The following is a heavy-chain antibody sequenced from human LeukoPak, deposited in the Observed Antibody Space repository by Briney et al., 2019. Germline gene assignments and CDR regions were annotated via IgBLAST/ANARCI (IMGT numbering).Heavy chain of an antibody. V-gene: IGHV1-69*04. Sequence: ASVKVSCKASGGTFSSYAISWVRQAPGQGLEWMGRIIPILGIANYAQKFQGRVTITADKSTSTAYMELSSLRSEDTAVYCCARVTFSNYYGSGSYAWSAWGQGTLVTVSS. J-gene: IGHJ5*02. D-gene: IGHD3-10*01. CDR3: ARVTFSNYYGSGSYAWSA. CDR1: GGTFSSYA. CDR2: IIPILGIA.